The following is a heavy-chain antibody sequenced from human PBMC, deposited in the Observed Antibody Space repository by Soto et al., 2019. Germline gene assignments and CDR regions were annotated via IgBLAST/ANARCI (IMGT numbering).Heavy chain of an antibody. CDR3: AGGTAAGIPSL. D-gene: IGHD6-13*01. CDR2: SSTANGDT. CDR1: GYSLPTYG. V-gene: IGHV1-18*04. J-gene: IGHJ4*02. Sequence: ASVKVSCKASGYSLPTYGVSWVRQAPGQGLEWMGWSSTANGDTNYLHKLRGRVTMTTDTSTRTAYMELRNLRSDDTAVYFCAGGTAAGIPSLWGPGTLVTVSS.